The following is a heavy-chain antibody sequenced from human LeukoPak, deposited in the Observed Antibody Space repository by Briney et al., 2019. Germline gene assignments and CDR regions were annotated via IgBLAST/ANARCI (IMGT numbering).Heavy chain of an antibody. D-gene: IGHD2-2*01. CDR1: GGSISSSSYY. V-gene: IGHV4-39*07. J-gene: IGHJ5*02. CDR2: IYYSGST. Sequence: SETLSLTCTVSGGSISSSSYYWGWIRQPPGKGLEWIGSIYYSGSTYYNPSLKSRVTISVDTSKNQFSLKLSSVTAADTAVYYCARGIVPAAMLRPTNWFDPWGQGTLVTVSS. CDR3: ARGIVPAAMLRPTNWFDP.